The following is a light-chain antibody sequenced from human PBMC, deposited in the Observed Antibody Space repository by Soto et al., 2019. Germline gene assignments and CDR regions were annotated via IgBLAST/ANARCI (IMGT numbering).Light chain of an antibody. CDR1: RSVSRD. CDR2: DAS. J-gene: IGKJ1*01. Sequence: ETEMTQSPATLSVSPGARATLSCRASRSVSRDLAWYQQKPGQVPRLLIYDASTRASAIPARLSGSGSGTEYTLPISSLQYEDFAVSYCQHYYNWSWTFGQGTKVEIK. CDR3: QHYYNWSWT. V-gene: IGKV3-15*01.